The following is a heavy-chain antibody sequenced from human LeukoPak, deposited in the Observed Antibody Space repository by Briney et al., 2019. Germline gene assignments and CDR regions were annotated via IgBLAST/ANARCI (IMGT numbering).Heavy chain of an antibody. CDR2: IYYTGST. Sequence: SETLSLTCIVSGGSISSYYWSWIRQPPGKGLEWIGYIYYTGSTNYNPSLKSRVTISVDTSKNQFSLKLTSVTAADTALYYCARSRSSGYDYRFDYWGQGTLVTVSS. CDR1: GGSISSYY. V-gene: IGHV4-59*08. J-gene: IGHJ4*02. D-gene: IGHD3-22*01. CDR3: ARSRSSGYDYRFDY.